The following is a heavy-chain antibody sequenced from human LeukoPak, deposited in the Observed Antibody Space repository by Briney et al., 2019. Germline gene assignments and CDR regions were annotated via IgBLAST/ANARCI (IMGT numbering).Heavy chain of an antibody. Sequence: GGSLRLSCAASGFTFSSYSMNWVRQAPGKGLEWVSYISSSSSTIYYADSVKGRFTISRDNAKNSLYLQINSLRAEYTAVYYCAREMVVVVPAATRPYYYYYMDVWGKGTTVTVSS. CDR3: AREMVVVVPAATRPYYYYYMDV. V-gene: IGHV3-48*04. J-gene: IGHJ6*03. CDR2: ISSSSSTI. CDR1: GFTFSSYS. D-gene: IGHD2-2*01.